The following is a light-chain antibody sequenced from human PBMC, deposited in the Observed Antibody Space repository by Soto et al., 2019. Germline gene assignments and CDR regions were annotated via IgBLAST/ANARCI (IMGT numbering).Light chain of an antibody. CDR2: GNT. J-gene: IGLJ1*01. CDR1: CSNIGAGYD. V-gene: IGLV1-40*01. Sequence: QSVLTQPPSVSGAPGQRVTISCTGSCSNIGAGYDVHWYQQRPGTAPKLLIFGNTNRPSGVPDRFSGSKSGTSASLAITGLQAEDEGDYYCQSYDSTLSARYVFGTGTKVTVL. CDR3: QSYDSTLSARYV.